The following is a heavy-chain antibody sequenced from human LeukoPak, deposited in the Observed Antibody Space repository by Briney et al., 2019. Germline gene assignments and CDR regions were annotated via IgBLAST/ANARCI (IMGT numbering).Heavy chain of an antibody. Sequence: ASVKVSCKASGYTFTNYGITWVRQAPGQGLEWMGWISGHNTNTNYAQNLRDRVTMTTDTSTSTAYMELRSLRSDDTAVYYCARDHITGYNNYMFDPWDQGTLVTVSS. CDR1: GYTFTNYG. V-gene: IGHV1-18*01. CDR2: ISGHNTNT. J-gene: IGHJ5*02. D-gene: IGHD5-24*01. CDR3: ARDHITGYNNYMFDP.